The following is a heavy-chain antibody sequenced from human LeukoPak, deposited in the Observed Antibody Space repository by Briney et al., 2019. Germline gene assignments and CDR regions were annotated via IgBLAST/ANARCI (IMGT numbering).Heavy chain of an antibody. D-gene: IGHD5-18*01. CDR3: ARGVNTLFDY. CDR1: GFTFSSHS. V-gene: IGHV3-48*04. J-gene: IGHJ4*02. CDR2: ISSSSGTI. Sequence: GGSLRLSCAASGFTFSSHSMNWVRQAPGKGQEWVSYISSSSGTIYYGDSVKGRFTISRDNAKKSLYLQMNSLRAEDTAVYYCARGVNTLFDYWGQGTLVTVSS.